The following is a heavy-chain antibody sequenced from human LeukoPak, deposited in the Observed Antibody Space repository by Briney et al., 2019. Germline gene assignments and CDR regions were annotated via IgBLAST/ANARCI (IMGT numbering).Heavy chain of an antibody. CDR2: VSGTSEYI. Sequence: PGGSLRLSCAASGFIFSTYSMIWVRQDPGKWLEWVSSVSGTSEYIYYADSVRGRFTISRDNAKNSLYLQMNSLRAEDTAMYYCARGRYSGTTYYFDYWGQGTLVTVSS. CDR3: ARGRYSGTTYYFDY. D-gene: IGHD5-12*01. J-gene: IGHJ4*02. CDR1: GFIFSTYS. V-gene: IGHV3-21*04.